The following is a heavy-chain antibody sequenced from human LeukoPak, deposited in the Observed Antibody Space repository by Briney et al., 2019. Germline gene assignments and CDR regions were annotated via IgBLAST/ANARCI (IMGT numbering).Heavy chain of an antibody. CDR3: ARHSNSGWRDFDY. V-gene: IGHV4-59*08. CDR1: GGSISSYY. Sequence: SETLSLTCNVSGGSISSYYWSWIRQPPGKGLEWIGYVFYSGSTNYNPSLKSRATISVDTSKNQFSLKLSSVTAADTAVYYCARHSNSGWRDFDYWGQGTLLTVSS. CDR2: VFYSGST. D-gene: IGHD6-19*01. J-gene: IGHJ4*02.